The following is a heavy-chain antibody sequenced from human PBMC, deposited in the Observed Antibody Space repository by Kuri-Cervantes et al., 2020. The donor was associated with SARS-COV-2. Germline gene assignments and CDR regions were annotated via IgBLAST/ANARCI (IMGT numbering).Heavy chain of an antibody. CDR3: AIIVATRSTPDSGFDY. CDR2: ISAYNGNT. D-gene: IGHD5-12*01. Sequence: ASVKVSCKASGYTFTSYGISWVRQAPGQGLEWMGWISAYNGNTNYAQKLQGRVTMTTDTSTSTAYMELRSLRSDDTAVYYCAIIVATRSTPDSGFDYWGQGTLVTVSS. V-gene: IGHV1-18*01. J-gene: IGHJ4*02. CDR1: GYTFTSYG.